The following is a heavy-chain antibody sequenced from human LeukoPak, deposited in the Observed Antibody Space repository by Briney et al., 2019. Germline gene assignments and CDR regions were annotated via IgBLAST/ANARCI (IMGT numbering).Heavy chain of an antibody. Sequence: PGGSLRLSCAASGFTFSSYSMNWVRQAPGKGLEWVSSISSSSSYIYYADSVKGRFTISRDNAKNSLYLQMNSLRAEDTAVYYCAKDQVLAPGYCSGGSCFPGYYYYGMDVWGQGTTVTVSS. D-gene: IGHD2-15*01. CDR2: ISSSSSYI. J-gene: IGHJ6*02. CDR1: GFTFSSYS. V-gene: IGHV3-21*01. CDR3: AKDQVLAPGYCSGGSCFPGYYYYGMDV.